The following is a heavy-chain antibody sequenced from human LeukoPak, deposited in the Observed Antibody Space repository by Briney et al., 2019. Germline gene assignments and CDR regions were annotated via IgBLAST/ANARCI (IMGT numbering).Heavy chain of an antibody. J-gene: IGHJ4*02. Sequence: GGSLRLSCAASGFTFSSYTMSWVRQAPGKGLEWVSAIGNSGGSTYHADSVKGRFTISRDNSKNTLYLLMSSLRAEDTAVYYCAKGRLAHDYWGQGTLVTVSS. D-gene: IGHD3-22*01. CDR1: GFTFSSYT. V-gene: IGHV3-23*01. CDR3: AKGRLAHDY. CDR2: IGNSGGST.